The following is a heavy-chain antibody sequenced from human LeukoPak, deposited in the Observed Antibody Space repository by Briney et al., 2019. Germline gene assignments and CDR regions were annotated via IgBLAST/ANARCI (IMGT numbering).Heavy chain of an antibody. D-gene: IGHD6-19*01. CDR1: GFTFDDYA. V-gene: IGHV3-9*01. J-gene: IGHJ3*01. Sequence: GGSLRLSCAASGFTFDDYAMHWVRQAPGKGLEWVSSISWDSGNSVYAPSVKGRFTISRDNAKNSLYLQMHSLTPEDTALYYCIKDLRLVLHLDTFDVWGQGTMVTVSS. CDR2: ISWDSGNS. CDR3: IKDLRLVLHLDTFDV.